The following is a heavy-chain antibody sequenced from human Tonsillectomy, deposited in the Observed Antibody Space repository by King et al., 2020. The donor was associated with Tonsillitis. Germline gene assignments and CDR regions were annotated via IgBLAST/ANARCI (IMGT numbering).Heavy chain of an antibody. CDR3: ARAPYSSGWYGGGFDY. CDR2: IYYSGST. V-gene: IGHV4-59*01. CDR1: GGSISSYY. J-gene: IGHJ4*02. D-gene: IGHD6-19*01. Sequence: QLQESGPGLVKPSETLSLTCTVSGGSISSYYWSWIRQPPGKGLEWIGYIYYSGSTNYNPSLKSRVTITVDTSKNQFPLKLSSVTAADTAVYYCARAPYSSGWYGGGFDYWGQGTLVTVSS.